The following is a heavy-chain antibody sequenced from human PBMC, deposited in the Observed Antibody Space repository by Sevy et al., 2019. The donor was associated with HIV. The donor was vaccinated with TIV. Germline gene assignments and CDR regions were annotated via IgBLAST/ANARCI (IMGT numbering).Heavy chain of an antibody. V-gene: IGHV1-18*01. Sequence: ASVKVSCKASGYTFSNYGISWVRQAPGQGLEWMGWISPFNNKTNYPQKFQGRVSLTSDTSATTAYMEVTSLRSDDTAVYYCVRDRVHDWGEGWFDPWGQGTLVTVSS. CDR2: ISPFNNKT. D-gene: IGHD2-21*01. CDR1: GYTFSNYG. J-gene: IGHJ5*02. CDR3: VRDRVHDWGEGWFDP.